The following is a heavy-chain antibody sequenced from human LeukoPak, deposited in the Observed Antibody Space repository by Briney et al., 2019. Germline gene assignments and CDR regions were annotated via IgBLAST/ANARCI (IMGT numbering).Heavy chain of an antibody. CDR1: GGSISSYY. Sequence: SETLSLTCTVSGGSISSYYWSWIRQPPGKGLEWIGYIYYSGSTNYNPSLKSRVTISVDTSKNQFSLKLSSVTAADTAVYFCARGEYYPMDVWGQGTTVTVSS. CDR2: IYYSGST. CDR3: ARGEYYPMDV. V-gene: IGHV4-59*01. D-gene: IGHD3-10*01. J-gene: IGHJ6*02.